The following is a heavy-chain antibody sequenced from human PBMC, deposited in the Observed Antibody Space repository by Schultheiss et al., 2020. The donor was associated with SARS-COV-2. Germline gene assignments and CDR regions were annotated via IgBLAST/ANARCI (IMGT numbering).Heavy chain of an antibody. J-gene: IGHJ3*02. D-gene: IGHD1-14*01. V-gene: IGHV3-21*04. CDR2: ISSSSSYI. CDR3: ARAGVSRTCDI. CDR1: GFTFSSYS. Sequence: GESLKISCAASGFTFSSYSMNWVRQAPGKGLEWVSSISSSSSYIYYADSVKGRFTISRDNAKNSLYLQMNSLRAEDTAMYYCARAGVSRTCDIWGQGTMVTVSS.